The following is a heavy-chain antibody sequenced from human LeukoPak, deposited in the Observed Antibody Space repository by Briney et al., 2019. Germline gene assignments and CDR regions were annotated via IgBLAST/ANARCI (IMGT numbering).Heavy chain of an antibody. J-gene: IGHJ4*02. V-gene: IGHV3-23*01. D-gene: IGHD3-9*01. CDR2: ISGSGDII. CDR3: AKAKGHDILTGSRIFDY. Sequence: GGSLRLSCAASGFXFGSYVVNWVRQAPGKGLEWVSLISGSGDIIYYADSVKGRFTISRDNSKNTLYLQMDSLRAEDAAIYYCAKAKGHDILTGSRIFDYWGQGTLVTISS. CDR1: GFXFGSYV.